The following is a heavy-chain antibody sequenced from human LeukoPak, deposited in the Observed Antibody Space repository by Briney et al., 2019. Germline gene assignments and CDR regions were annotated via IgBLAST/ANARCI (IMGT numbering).Heavy chain of an antibody. Sequence: PGGSLRLSCAASGFTFSSYEMNWVRQTPGKGLEWVSYISSSGSTIYYADSVKGRFTISRDNAKNSLYLQMNSLRAEDTAVYYCARGAWLFDYWGQGTLVTVSS. CDR3: ARGAWLFDY. CDR2: ISSSGSTI. D-gene: IGHD6-19*01. CDR1: GFTFSSYE. J-gene: IGHJ4*02. V-gene: IGHV3-48*03.